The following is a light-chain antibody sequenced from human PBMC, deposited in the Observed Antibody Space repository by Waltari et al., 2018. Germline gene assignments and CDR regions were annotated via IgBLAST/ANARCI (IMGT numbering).Light chain of an antibody. CDR2: DVR. V-gene: IGLV2-11*01. Sequence: QSALTQPRAVSGSPGQSVTISCTGTSSDVGGYKYVSWYQHHPGKAPKLMIFDVRKRPSGVPDRFSGSKSGSTASLTISGLQAEDEADYYCCSYAGSRWVFGGGTKLTVL. CDR3: CSYAGSRWV. CDR1: SSDVGGYKY. J-gene: IGLJ3*02.